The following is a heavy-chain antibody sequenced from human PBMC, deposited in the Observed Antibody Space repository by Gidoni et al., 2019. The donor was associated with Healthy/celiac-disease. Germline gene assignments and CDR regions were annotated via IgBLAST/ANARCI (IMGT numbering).Heavy chain of an antibody. Sequence: EVQLVESGGGLVKPGGSLSLSCAAAGFTCSSYSMNWVRQAPGKGLEGVSSISRSSSYIYYADSVKGPFTISRDNAKNSLYLQMNSLRAEDTAVYYCARDLKVLRFLEWTPRLLTTFDYWGQGTLVTVSS. CDR1: GFTCSSYS. CDR3: ARDLKVLRFLEWTPRLLTTFDY. V-gene: IGHV3-21*01. J-gene: IGHJ4*02. D-gene: IGHD3-3*01. CDR2: ISRSSSYI.